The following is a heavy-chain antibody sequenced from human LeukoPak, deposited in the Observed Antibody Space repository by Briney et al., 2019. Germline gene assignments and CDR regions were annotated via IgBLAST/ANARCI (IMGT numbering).Heavy chain of an antibody. D-gene: IGHD3-16*02. Sequence: PSETLSLTCTVSGGSFSSYYWSWIRQPPGKGLKSIGYIYYSGSTDYNPSLKSPVTMSLDTSKNQFSLNLRSVSAADTVVYYWARAVITFGGVVAKGFECWGQGTLVTVSS. CDR3: ARAVITFGGVVAKGFEC. V-gene: IGHV4-59*01. CDR2: IYYSGST. J-gene: IGHJ4*02. CDR1: GGSFSSYY.